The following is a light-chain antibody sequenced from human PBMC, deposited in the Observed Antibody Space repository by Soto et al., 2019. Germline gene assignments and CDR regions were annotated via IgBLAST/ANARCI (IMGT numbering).Light chain of an antibody. J-gene: IGKJ4*01. V-gene: IGKV3-15*01. CDR2: DTS. Sequence: EVVMRQSPSTLSVSPGEGATLSCRARQGIGYTLACYQHQPGQTPRLLIYDTSPLATGVPASVSGSRSGTEFTLTLNCLKSEDFEVSYCQRYNHGPLTFGGGTKLESK. CDR3: QRYNHGPLT. CDR1: QGIGYT.